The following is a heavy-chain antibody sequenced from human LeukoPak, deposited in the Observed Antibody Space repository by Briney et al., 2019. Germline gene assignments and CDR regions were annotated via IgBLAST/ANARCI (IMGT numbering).Heavy chain of an antibody. D-gene: IGHD3-3*01. CDR2: ISGSGGST. CDR3: AKEFDFWSGPAGY. CDR1: GFTVSSNY. V-gene: IGHV3-23*01. Sequence: GGSLRLSCAASGFTVSSNYMSWVRQAPGKGLEWVSAISGSGGSTYYADSVKGRFTISRDNSKNTLYLQMNSLGAEDTAVYYCAKEFDFWSGPAGYWGQGTLVTVSS. J-gene: IGHJ4*02.